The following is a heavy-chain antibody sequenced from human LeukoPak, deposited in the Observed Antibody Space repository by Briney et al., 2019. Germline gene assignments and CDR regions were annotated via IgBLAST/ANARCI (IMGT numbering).Heavy chain of an antibody. CDR2: ISSSGSTI. D-gene: IGHD5-12*01. CDR3: ARYGSGYDFDY. Sequence: PGGSLRLSCAASGFTFSGYEMNWVRQAPGKGLEWVSYISSSGSTIYYADSVKGRFTISRDNAKNSLYLQMNSLRAEDTAVYYCARYGSGYDFDYWGQGTLVTVSS. CDR1: GFTFSGYE. V-gene: IGHV3-48*03. J-gene: IGHJ4*02.